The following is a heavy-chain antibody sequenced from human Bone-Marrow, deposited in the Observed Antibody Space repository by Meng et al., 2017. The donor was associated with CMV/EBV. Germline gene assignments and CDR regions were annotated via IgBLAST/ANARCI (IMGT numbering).Heavy chain of an antibody. V-gene: IGHV3-48*04. CDR3: ARGGGTYSGDY. J-gene: IGHJ4*02. Sequence: GESLKISCAASRFTFSSYSMNWVRQAPGKGLEWISYISSSSGTMYYANSVKGRFTISRDNAKSSLYLQMNSLRVEDTAVYFCARGGGTYSGDYWGQGTLVTASS. D-gene: IGHD1-26*01. CDR1: RFTFSSYS. CDR2: ISSSSGTM.